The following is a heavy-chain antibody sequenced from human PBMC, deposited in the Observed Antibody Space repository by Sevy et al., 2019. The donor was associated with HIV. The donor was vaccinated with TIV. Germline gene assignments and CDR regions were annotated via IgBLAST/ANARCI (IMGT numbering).Heavy chain of an antibody. Sequence: GGSLRLSCTASGFTFGDYAMSWVRQAPGKGLEWVGFIRSKAYGGTTEYAASVKGRFTISRDDSKSIAYLQMNSLKTEDTAVYYCTRHSWLAFYYYGMDVWGQGTTVTVSS. CDR2: IRSKAYGGTT. CDR3: TRHSWLAFYYYGMDV. CDR1: GFTFGDYA. J-gene: IGHJ6*02. V-gene: IGHV3-49*04. D-gene: IGHD6-19*01.